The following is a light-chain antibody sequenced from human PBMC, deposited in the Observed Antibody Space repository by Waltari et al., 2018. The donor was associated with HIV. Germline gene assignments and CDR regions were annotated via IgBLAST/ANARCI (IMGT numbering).Light chain of an antibody. CDR1: QTVTNK. J-gene: IGKJ3*01. CDR2: DAS. V-gene: IGKV1-39*01. CDR3: QQSYSSPLT. Sequence: DIQMTQSPSPLSASVGDSVSITCRASQTVTNKVNWYQQKPCKTPPVLIYDASTLQSGVPSRFRGGGSGTDFTLTITSLQPDDFATYFCQQSYSSPLTFGPGTKVDIK.